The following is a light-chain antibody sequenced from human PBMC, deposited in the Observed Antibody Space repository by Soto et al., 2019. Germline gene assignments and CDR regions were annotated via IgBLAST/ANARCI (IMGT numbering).Light chain of an antibody. Sequence: DIPMTQSPSSLSASVGDRVIITCRASQSISTYLNWYQHKPGNAPKLLISAASTLQRGVPSRFSGSGSGSDFTLTISSLQPEDFATYFCQQSYNPPYTFGQVTKLEI. V-gene: IGKV1-39*01. J-gene: IGKJ2*01. CDR2: AAS. CDR3: QQSYNPPYT. CDR1: QSISTY.